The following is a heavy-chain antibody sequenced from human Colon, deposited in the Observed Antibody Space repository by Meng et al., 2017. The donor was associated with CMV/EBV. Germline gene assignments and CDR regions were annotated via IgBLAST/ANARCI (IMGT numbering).Heavy chain of an antibody. D-gene: IGHD3-16*01. V-gene: IGHV4-59*01. CDR1: GGSMNYFH. CDR3: AREVWGSLCYFDY. J-gene: IGHJ4*02. Sequence: ESLKISCSVSGGSMNYFHWSWIRQPPGKGLEWIGYIYYSGSTNYNPSLKSRVTISVDTSKNQFSLKLSSVTAADTAVYYCAREVWGSLCYFDYWGQGTLVTVSS. CDR2: IYYSGST.